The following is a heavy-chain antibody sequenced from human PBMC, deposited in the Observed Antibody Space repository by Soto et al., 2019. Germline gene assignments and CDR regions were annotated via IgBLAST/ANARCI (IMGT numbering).Heavy chain of an antibody. CDR2: IYPGDHET. CDR1: VYTFSNFW. V-gene: IGHV5-51*01. CDR3: ARSPRSSPYFDY. J-gene: IGHJ4*02. Sequence: GEPLKISCECSVYTFSNFWIGWVRQLPGKGLEWMGIIYPGDHETRYSPSCHGKVTISADKSINTAYLQWNSLEASDTAFYFCARSPRSSPYFDYWGQGALVTVSS. D-gene: IGHD6-13*01.